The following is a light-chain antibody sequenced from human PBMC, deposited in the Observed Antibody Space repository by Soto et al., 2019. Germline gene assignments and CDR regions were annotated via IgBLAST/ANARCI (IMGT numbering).Light chain of an antibody. Sequence: EIVMTQSPATLSVSPGERATLSCRASQSVSSKLAWYQQKPGQAPRLLIYGAYTRATGIPARFSGSGSGTDFTLTISSLQSEDFAVYYCQHYNYWPPKTFGQGTKVEMK. V-gene: IGKV3-15*01. J-gene: IGKJ1*01. CDR1: QSVSSK. CDR2: GAY. CDR3: QHYNYWPPKT.